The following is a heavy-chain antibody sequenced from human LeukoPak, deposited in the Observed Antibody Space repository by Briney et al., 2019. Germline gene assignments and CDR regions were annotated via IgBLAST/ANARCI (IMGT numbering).Heavy chain of an antibody. V-gene: IGHV1-69*05. D-gene: IGHD2-2*01. Sequence: SVKVSCKASGGTFSSYAISWVRQAPGQGLEWMGGIIPIFGTANYAQKFQGRVTIATDESTSTAYMELSSLRSEDTAVYYCARGEEVVPAAMRAYYYYYMDVWGKGTTVTVSS. CDR2: IIPIFGTA. CDR3: ARGEEVVPAAMRAYYYYYMDV. J-gene: IGHJ6*03. CDR1: GGTFSSYA.